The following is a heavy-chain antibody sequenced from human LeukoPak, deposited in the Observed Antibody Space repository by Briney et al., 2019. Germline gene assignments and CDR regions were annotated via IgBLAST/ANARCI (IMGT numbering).Heavy chain of an antibody. CDR3: ARGPPVRGLFYGMDV. J-gene: IGHJ6*04. CDR1: GGSFSSYY. D-gene: IGHD3-10*01. V-gene: IGHV4-59*01. Sequence: SETLSLTCTVSGGSFSSYYWSWIRQPPGKGLEWTGYIYYSGSTNYNPSLKSRVTISVDTSKNQFSLKLSSVTAADTAVYYCARGPPVRGLFYGMDVWGKGTTVTVSS. CDR2: IYYSGST.